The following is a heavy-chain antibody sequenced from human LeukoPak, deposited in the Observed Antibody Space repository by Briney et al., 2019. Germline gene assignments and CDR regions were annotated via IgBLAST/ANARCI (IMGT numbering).Heavy chain of an antibody. Sequence: KSSETLSLTCTVSGGSITGYYWSWIRQPPGKGLEWVGYIFSSGSTNHNPSLKSRVTISLDTSKSQFSLKLISVTASDTAVYYCARLTKFLTTYYPTPWGQGTLVTVSS. J-gene: IGHJ5*02. CDR1: GGSITGYY. V-gene: IGHV4-59*08. D-gene: IGHD2/OR15-2a*01. CDR3: ARLTKFLTTYYPTP. CDR2: IFSSGST.